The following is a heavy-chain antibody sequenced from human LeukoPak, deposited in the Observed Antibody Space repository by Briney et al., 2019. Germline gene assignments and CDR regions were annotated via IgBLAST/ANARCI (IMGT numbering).Heavy chain of an antibody. CDR3: ARESSSGSFYPPVFDQ. V-gene: IGHV4-61*02. J-gene: IGHJ4*02. CDR2: IYTYESP. Sequence: PSETLSLTCTVSGGSISSGSYYWSWIRQPAGKGLEWIGRIYTYESPNYNPSLKSRVTISVDTSKNQFSLKLSSVTAADTAVYYCARESSSGSFYPPVFDQWGQGTLVTVSS. CDR1: GGSISSGSYY. D-gene: IGHD3-10*01.